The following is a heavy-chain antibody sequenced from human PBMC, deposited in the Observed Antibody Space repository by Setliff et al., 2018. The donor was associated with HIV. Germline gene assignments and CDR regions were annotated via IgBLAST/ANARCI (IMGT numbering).Heavy chain of an antibody. D-gene: IGHD6-19*01. V-gene: IGHV3-7*03. CDR2: IKEDGSVT. J-gene: IGHJ4*02. CDR1: GFTFSRYW. Sequence: GESLKISCVASGFTFSRYWMSWVRQAPGKGLEFVANIKEDGSVTNYVDSAKGRFTISRDNAKNLVFLQMSSLRAEDTAAYYCARDPGSSSFDYWGQGTPVTVSS. CDR3: ARDPGSSSFDY.